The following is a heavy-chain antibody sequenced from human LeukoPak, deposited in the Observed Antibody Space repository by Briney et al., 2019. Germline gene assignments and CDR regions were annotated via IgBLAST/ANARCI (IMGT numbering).Heavy chain of an antibody. D-gene: IGHD2-15*01. Sequence: SVKVSCKASGGTFSSYAISWVRQAPGQGLEWMGGIIPIFGTANYAQKFQGRVTITADESTSTAYMELSSLRSEDTAVYYCARDGLGYCSGGSCRKAFDYWGQGTLVTVSS. CDR1: GGTFSSYA. CDR3: ARDGLGYCSGGSCRKAFDY. CDR2: IIPIFGTA. V-gene: IGHV1-69*13. J-gene: IGHJ4*02.